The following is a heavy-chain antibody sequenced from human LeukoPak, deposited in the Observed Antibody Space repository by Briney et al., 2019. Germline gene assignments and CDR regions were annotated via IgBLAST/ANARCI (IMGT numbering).Heavy chain of an antibody. Sequence: SETLSLTCTVSGGSISSAGYYWSWLRQHPGKGLEWIGYIYYSGSTYYNPSPKSRVTISVETSKNQFSLKLSSVTAADTAVYYCARAYSSSWHFDYWGQGTLVSVSS. CDR2: IYYSGST. CDR1: GGSISSAGYY. D-gene: IGHD6-13*01. J-gene: IGHJ4*02. V-gene: IGHV4-31*03. CDR3: ARAYSSSWHFDY.